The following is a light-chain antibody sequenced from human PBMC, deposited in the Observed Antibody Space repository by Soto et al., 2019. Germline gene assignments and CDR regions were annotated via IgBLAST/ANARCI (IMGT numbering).Light chain of an antibody. CDR3: QQYNKWPRT. Sequence: EIVMTQSPATLSVSPGERATLSCRASQSVSSNLAWYQQKPGQAPRLLIYGASTRATDIPARFSGSGSGTELTLTICSLQSGDFAVYYCQQYNKWPRTFGQGTKVDIK. CDR2: GAS. V-gene: IGKV3-15*01. J-gene: IGKJ1*01. CDR1: QSVSSN.